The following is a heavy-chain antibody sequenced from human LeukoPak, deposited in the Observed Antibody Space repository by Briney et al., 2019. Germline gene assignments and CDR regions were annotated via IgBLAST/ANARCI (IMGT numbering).Heavy chain of an antibody. CDR2: LNPKSGVT. CDR3: ARDPFHYGSGSPHDMDL. J-gene: IGHJ6*02. Sequence: ASVKVSCKASGYTFTDYYMHWVRQAPGQGLEWMGWLNPKSGVTNYAQKFQGRVTMTREASISTAYMELSSLRSDDTAVYYCARDPFHYGSGSPHDMDLWGQGTTVTVSS. D-gene: IGHD3-10*01. V-gene: IGHV1-2*02. CDR1: GYTFTDYY.